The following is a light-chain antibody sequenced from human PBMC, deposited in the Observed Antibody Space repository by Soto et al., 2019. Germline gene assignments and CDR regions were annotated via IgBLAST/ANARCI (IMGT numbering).Light chain of an antibody. CDR2: DAS. CDR1: QSVANY. Sequence: DIVLTQSPATLSLSPGERATLSCRASQSVANYLLWFQQKPGQAPRLLIYDASNRASGIPARFSGSGSGTDFTLTISILETEDFAVYFCHHRNRCPYTFGQGTKLEI. V-gene: IGKV3-11*01. CDR3: HHRNRCPYT. J-gene: IGKJ2*01.